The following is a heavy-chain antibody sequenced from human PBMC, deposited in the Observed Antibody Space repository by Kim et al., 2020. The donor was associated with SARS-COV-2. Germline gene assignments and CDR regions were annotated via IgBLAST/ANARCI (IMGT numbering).Heavy chain of an antibody. Sequence: LNSRVNISVDTSKNQFSLKLGSVTAADTAVYYCASRRWFGELLPLSYFDYWGQGTLVTVSS. V-gene: IGHV4-31*02. J-gene: IGHJ4*02. CDR3: ASRRWFGELLPLSYFDY. D-gene: IGHD3-10*01.